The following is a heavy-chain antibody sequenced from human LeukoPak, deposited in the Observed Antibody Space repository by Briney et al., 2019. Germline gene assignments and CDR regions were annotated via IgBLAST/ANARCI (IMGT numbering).Heavy chain of an antibody. CDR3: AISTSNDY. Sequence: ASVKISCKVSGYTFTDYYMHWVQQAPGKGLEWMGLVDPEDGETIYAEKLQGRDTMTTDTSTSTAYMELRSLRSDDTAVYYCAISTSNDYWGQGTLVAVSS. V-gene: IGHV1-69-2*01. J-gene: IGHJ4*02. CDR2: VDPEDGET. CDR1: GYTFTDYY. D-gene: IGHD2-2*01.